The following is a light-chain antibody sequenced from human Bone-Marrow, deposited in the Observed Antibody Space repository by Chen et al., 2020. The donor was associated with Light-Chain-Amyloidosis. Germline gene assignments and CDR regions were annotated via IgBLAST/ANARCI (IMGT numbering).Light chain of an antibody. J-gene: IGLJ6*01. CDR1: SSNIGKNY. Sequence: QPVLTQPPSVSAAPGLKVTLSCSGSSSNIGKNYVSWYLQVQGTVPNVVIYGNDKRPSGIPDRFSGSKSATSATLGITGLQTGDEADYYCGTWDNRLSAVIFGGGTRVTVL. CDR2: GND. V-gene: IGLV1-51*01. CDR3: GTWDNRLSAVI.